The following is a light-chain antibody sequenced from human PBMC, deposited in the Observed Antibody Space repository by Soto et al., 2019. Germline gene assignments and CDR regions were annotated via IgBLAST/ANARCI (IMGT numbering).Light chain of an antibody. CDR1: QSVLYSSNNKNY. CDR2: WAS. J-gene: IGKJ4*01. CDR3: QQYYSTPLT. V-gene: IGKV4-1*01. Sequence: DIVMTQSPGSLAVSLGERATINCKSSQSVLYSSNNKNYLAWYRQKPGQPPRLLIYWASTRESGVPDRFSGSGSGTDFTLTISSLQAEDVAVYYCQQYYSTPLTFGGGTKVDNK.